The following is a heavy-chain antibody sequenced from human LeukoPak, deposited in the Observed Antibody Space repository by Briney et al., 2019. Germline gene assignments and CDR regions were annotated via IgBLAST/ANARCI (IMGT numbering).Heavy chain of an antibody. CDR1: GGSISSSSYY. Sequence: SETLSLTCTVSGGSISSSSYYWGWIRQPPGKGLEWIRSIYYSGSTYYNPSLKSRVTISVDTSKNQFSLKLSSVTAADTAVYYCARYPTSSSSRHWYFDLWGRGTLVTVSS. D-gene: IGHD6-6*01. J-gene: IGHJ2*01. CDR2: IYYSGST. V-gene: IGHV4-39*01. CDR3: ARYPTSSSSRHWYFDL.